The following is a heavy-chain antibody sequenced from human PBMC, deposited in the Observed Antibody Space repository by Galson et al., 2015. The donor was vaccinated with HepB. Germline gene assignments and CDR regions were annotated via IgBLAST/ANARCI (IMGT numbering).Heavy chain of an antibody. CDR2: ISYDGSNK. J-gene: IGHJ6*02. D-gene: IGHD2-15*01. CDR1: GFTFSSYG. CDR3: AKDEDRGPDSPDYYYYGMDV. Sequence: SLRLSCAASGFTFSSYGMHWVRQAPGKGLEWVAVISYDGSNKYYADSVKGRFTISRDNSKNTLYLQMNSLRAEDTAVYYCAKDEDRGPDSPDYYYYGMDVWGQGTTVTVSS. V-gene: IGHV3-30*18.